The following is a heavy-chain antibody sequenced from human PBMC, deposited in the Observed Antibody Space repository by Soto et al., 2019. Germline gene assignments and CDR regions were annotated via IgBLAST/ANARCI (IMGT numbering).Heavy chain of an antibody. D-gene: IGHD3-10*01. Sequence: GESLKISCKGSGYSFTSYWIGWVRQMPGKGLEWMGIIYPGDSDTRYSPSFQGQVTISADKSISTAYLQWSSLKASDTAMYYCARQPLLWFGESRHYYYMDVWGKGTTVTVSS. V-gene: IGHV5-51*01. CDR1: GYSFTSYW. J-gene: IGHJ6*03. CDR2: IYPGDSDT. CDR3: ARQPLLWFGESRHYYYMDV.